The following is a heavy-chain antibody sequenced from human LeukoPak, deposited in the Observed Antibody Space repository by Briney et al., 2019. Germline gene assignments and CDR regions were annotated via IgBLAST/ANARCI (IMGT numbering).Heavy chain of an antibody. CDR2: ISTYNGDT. D-gene: IGHD3-16*01. CDR1: GYTFTSYD. CDR3: ARGSSYGFSMGY. J-gene: IGHJ4*02. Sequence: ASVKVSCKASGYTFTSYDINGVRQAPGQGLEWMGWISTYNGDTNYAQKLQGRVTMTTDTSTSTAYMELRSLRSDDTAVYYCARGSSYGFSMGYWGQGTLVTVSS. V-gene: IGHV1-18*01.